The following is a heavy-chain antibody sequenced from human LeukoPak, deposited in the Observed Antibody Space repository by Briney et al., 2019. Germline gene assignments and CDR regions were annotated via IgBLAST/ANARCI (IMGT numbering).Heavy chain of an antibody. Sequence: GGSLRLSCAASGFTFSSYWMHWVRQAPGKGLVWVSRLNSYGSSTNYADSVKGRFTISRDNAKNTLYLQMNSLRAEDTAVYYCARDQYSYAHAAHWGQGTLITVSS. CDR1: GFTFSSYW. CDR2: LNSYGSST. V-gene: IGHV3-74*01. J-gene: IGHJ4*02. D-gene: IGHD5-18*01. CDR3: ARDQYSYAHAAH.